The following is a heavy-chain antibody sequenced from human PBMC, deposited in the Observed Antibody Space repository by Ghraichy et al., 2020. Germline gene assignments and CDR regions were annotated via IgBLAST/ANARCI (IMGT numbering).Heavy chain of an antibody. CDR3: ARHRHSNGYYDSNRCVDY. CDR1: GGSISSSSYY. V-gene: IGHV4-39*01. D-gene: IGHD3-22*01. J-gene: IGHJ4*02. Sequence: SETLSLTCTVSGGSISSSSYYWGWIRQPPGKGLEWIGSIYYSGSTYYNPSLKSRVTISVDTSKNQFSLKLSSVTAADTAVYYCARHRHSNGYYDSNRCVDYWGQGTLVTVSS. CDR2: IYYSGST.